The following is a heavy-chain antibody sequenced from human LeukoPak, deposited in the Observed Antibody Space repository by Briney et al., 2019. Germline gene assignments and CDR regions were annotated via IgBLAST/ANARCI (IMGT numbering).Heavy chain of an antibody. J-gene: IGHJ4*02. D-gene: IGHD6-13*01. CDR3: ARFSSIAAAFDY. Sequence: SETLSLTCTVSFYSISSGYYWGWIRQPAGKGLEWIGRIYTSGTTHYNPSLKSRVTMSVDTSKNQFSLNLSSVTAADTAVYYCARFSSIAAAFDYWGLGTLVTVSS. CDR1: FYSISSGYY. V-gene: IGHV4-4*07. CDR2: IYTSGTT.